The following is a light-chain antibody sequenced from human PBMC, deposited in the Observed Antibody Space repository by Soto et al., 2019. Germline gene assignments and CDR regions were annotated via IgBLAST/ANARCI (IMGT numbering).Light chain of an antibody. CDR3: QPFSSYQLT. CDR1: QTVRNNY. J-gene: IGKJ4*01. Sequence: EFVLTQSPGTLSLSPGERATLSCRASQTVRNNYLAWYQQKPGQAPKLLIHDASSRATGIPDRFSGGGSGTDFILTISRLEHEDFAVYYCQPFSSYQLTLGGGTKVDIK. V-gene: IGKV3-20*01. CDR2: DAS.